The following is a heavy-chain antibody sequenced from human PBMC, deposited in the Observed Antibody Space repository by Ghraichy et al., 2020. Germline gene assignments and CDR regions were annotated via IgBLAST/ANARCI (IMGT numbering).Heavy chain of an antibody. Sequence: ASVKVSCKASGYTFTSYGISWVRQAPGQGLEWMGWISAYNGNTNYAQKLQGRVTMTTDTSTSTAYMELRSLRSDDTAVYYCARDRVAYGDYGGRYDYYGMDVWGQGTTVSVSS. CDR3: ARDRVAYGDYGGRYDYYGMDV. V-gene: IGHV1-18*01. D-gene: IGHD4-17*01. CDR2: ISAYNGNT. J-gene: IGHJ6*02. CDR1: GYTFTSYG.